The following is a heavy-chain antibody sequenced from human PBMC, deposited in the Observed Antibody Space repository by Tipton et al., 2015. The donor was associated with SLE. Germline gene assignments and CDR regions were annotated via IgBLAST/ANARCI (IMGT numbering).Heavy chain of an antibody. J-gene: IGHJ5*02. Sequence: SLRLSCAASGFIFSSHEMNWVRQAPGKGLEWVSYISSSGSTIYYADSVKGRFTVSRDNAKNSMWLQMSSLRVEDTAVYYCARAVVGTHGLDPWGQGTLVTVSS. CDR1: GFIFSSHE. D-gene: IGHD1-1*01. V-gene: IGHV3-48*03. CDR2: ISSSGSTI. CDR3: ARAVVGTHGLDP.